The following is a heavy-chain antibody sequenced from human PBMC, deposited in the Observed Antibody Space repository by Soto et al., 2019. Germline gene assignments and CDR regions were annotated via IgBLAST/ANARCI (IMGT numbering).Heavy chain of an antibody. D-gene: IGHD4-4*01. Sequence: ASVKVSCKASGYTFTSYGISWVRQAPGQGLEWMGWISAYNGNKNYAQKLQGRVTMNTDTSTSTAYMELMSLRSDDTAVYYCAGLKFEYSNPVDAFDIWGQGTMVTVSS. CDR3: AGLKFEYSNPVDAFDI. J-gene: IGHJ3*02. CDR1: GYTFTSYG. CDR2: ISAYNGNK. V-gene: IGHV1-18*01.